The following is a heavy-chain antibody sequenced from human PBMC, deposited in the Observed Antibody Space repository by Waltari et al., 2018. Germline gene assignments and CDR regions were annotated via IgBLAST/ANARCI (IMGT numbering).Heavy chain of an antibody. Sequence: QVQLVESGGGVVQPGRSLRLSCAASGFTFSSYGMHWVRQAPGKGLEWVAVIWYDGRNKYYADSGKGRFTISRDNSKNTLYLQMNSLRAEDTAVYYCARNMGDYYDSSGYPFDYWGQGTLVTVSS. D-gene: IGHD3-22*01. CDR3: ARNMGDYYDSSGYPFDY. CDR2: IWYDGRNK. V-gene: IGHV3-33*01. CDR1: GFTFSSYG. J-gene: IGHJ4*02.